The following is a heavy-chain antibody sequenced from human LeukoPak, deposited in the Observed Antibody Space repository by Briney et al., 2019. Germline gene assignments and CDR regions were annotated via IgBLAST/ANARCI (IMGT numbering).Heavy chain of an antibody. J-gene: IGHJ4*02. V-gene: IGHV4-38-2*02. CDR1: GYSISSGYY. Sequence: SETLSLTCTVSGYSISSGYYWGWIRQPPGKGLEWIGSIYHSGSTYYNPSLKSRVTISAATSKNQLSLKLSSVTAADTAVYYCATLTTVVTPSYFDVWGQGTLVTVSS. CDR3: ATLTTVVTPSYFDV. CDR2: IYHSGST. D-gene: IGHD4-23*01.